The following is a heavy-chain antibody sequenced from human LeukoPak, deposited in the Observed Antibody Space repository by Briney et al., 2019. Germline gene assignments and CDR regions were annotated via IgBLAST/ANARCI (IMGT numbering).Heavy chain of an antibody. CDR1: GGSFSGYY. CDR3: ARPSYYYYMDV. CDR2: INHSGST. V-gene: IGHV4-34*01. J-gene: IGHJ6*03. Sequence: SETLSLTCAVYGGSFSGYYWSWIRQPPGKGLEWIGEINHSGSTNYNPSLKSRVTISVDTSKSQFSLKLSSVTAADTAVYYCARPSYYYYMDVWGKGTTVTISS.